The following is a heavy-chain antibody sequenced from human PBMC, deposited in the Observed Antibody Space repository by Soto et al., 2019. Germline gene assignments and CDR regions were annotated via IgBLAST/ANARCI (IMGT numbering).Heavy chain of an antibody. J-gene: IGHJ6*02. V-gene: IGHV2-5*02. CDR3: AYLPCSGGSCYWFSFSGMDV. CDR1: GFSLSTSGVG. CDR2: IYWDDDK. Sequence: QITLKESGPTLVKPTQTLTLTCTFSGFSLSTSGVGVAWIRQPPGKALEWLALIYWDDDKRYRPSLESRLTSTKDTSKNQVVLTMTNMDSGDTATYYCAYLPCSGGSCYWFSFSGMDVWGQGTTVTVSS. D-gene: IGHD2-15*01.